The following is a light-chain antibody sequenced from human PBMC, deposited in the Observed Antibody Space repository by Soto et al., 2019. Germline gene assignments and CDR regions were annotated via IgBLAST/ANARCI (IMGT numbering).Light chain of an antibody. V-gene: IGKV3-20*01. CDR2: DTS. CDR3: QQYVRSPLT. J-gene: IGKJ4*01. Sequence: EIVLTQSPGTLSLSPGVRATLSCRASQSVSSNYLAWYQQKPGQAPRLLIYDTSNRATGIPDRFSGSGSGTDFTLTISRLEPEDFAVYYCQQYVRSPLTFGGGTKVEIK. CDR1: QSVSSNY.